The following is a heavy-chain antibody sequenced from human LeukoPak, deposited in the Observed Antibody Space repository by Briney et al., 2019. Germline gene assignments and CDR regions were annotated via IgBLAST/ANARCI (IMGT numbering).Heavy chain of an antibody. D-gene: IGHD3-16*01. CDR1: GFTFTNYA. CDR3: AKGAEIDL. Sequence: PGGSLRLSCATSGFTFTNYAMNWVRQAPGKGLECVSAVTGPGDTTYYADSVKGRFFMAREDSKTTLYLQMNSLRAEDTAIYYCAKGAEIDLWGQGTLVTVSS. CDR2: VTGPGDTT. J-gene: IGHJ5*02. V-gene: IGHV3-23*01.